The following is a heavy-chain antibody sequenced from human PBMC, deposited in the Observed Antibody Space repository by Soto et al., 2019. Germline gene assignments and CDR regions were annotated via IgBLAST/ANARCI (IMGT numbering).Heavy chain of an antibody. CDR3: AKEYSTSFDY. J-gene: IGHJ4*02. V-gene: IGHV3-23*01. CDR2: ISAGGSNT. D-gene: IGHD6-6*01. CDR1: GFTFDDHT. Sequence: GGSLTLSCAASGFTFDDHTMHWVRQAPGKGLEWVSAISAGGSNTNYADSVKGRFTISSDNSKNTLYLQMNGLRADDTAVYYCAKEYSTSFDYWGQGTPVTVSS.